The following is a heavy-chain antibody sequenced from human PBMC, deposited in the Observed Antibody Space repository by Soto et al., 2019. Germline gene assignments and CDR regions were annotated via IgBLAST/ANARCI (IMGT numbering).Heavy chain of an antibody. D-gene: IGHD3-16*01. V-gene: IGHV3-30-3*01. CDR3: ARDLGESLMEYFDY. Sequence: GGSLRLSCAASGFTFSSYAMHWVRQAPGKGLEWVAVISYDGSNKYYADSVKGRFTISRDNSKNTRYLQMNSLRAEDTAVYYCARDLGESLMEYFDYWGQGTLVTVSS. CDR1: GFTFSSYA. J-gene: IGHJ4*02. CDR2: ISYDGSNK.